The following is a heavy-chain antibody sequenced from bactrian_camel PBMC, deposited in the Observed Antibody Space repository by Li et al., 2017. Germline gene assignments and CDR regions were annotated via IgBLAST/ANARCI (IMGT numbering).Heavy chain of an antibody. Sequence: HVQLVESGGGLVQPGGSLTLSCAASGFTFSSYWMYWVRQAPGKGLEWVSAISTDGHTTYYSDSLKGRFTISGDNAKNTVQLQMNGLKPEDTAMYYCAARNGYSFTCGWKDSSDFDYWGQGTQVTVS. CDR3: AARNGYSFTCGWKDSSDFDY. J-gene: IGHJ6*01. CDR1: GFTFSSYW. V-gene: IGHV3S1*01. CDR2: ISTDGHTT. D-gene: IGHD5*01.